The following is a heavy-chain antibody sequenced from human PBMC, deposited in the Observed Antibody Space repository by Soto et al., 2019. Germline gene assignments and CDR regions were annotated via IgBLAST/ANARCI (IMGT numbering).Heavy chain of an antibody. CDR3: ARDSDYDILTGPFDY. J-gene: IGHJ4*02. D-gene: IGHD3-9*01. Sequence: SETLSLTCAVSGYSISSGYYWGWIRQPSGKGLEWIGSIYHSGSTYYNPSLKSRVTISVDTSKNQFSLKLSSVTAADTAVYYCARDSDYDILTGPFDYWGQGTLVTVSS. V-gene: IGHV4-38-2*02. CDR1: GYSISSGYY. CDR2: IYHSGST.